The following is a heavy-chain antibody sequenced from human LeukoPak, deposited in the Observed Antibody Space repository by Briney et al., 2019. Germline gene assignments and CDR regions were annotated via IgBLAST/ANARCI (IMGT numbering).Heavy chain of an antibody. Sequence: SETLSLTCTVSGGSISSYYWSWIRQPPGKGLEWIGYIYYSGSTNYNPSLKSRVTISVDTSKNQFSLKLSSVTAADTAVYYCARGRNDILTGHLYYFDYWGQGTLVTVSS. J-gene: IGHJ4*02. CDR1: GGSISSYY. CDR2: IYYSGST. V-gene: IGHV4-59*01. D-gene: IGHD3-9*01. CDR3: ARGRNDILTGHLYYFDY.